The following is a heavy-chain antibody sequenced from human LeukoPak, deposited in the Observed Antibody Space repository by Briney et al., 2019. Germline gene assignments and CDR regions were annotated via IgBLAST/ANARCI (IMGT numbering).Heavy chain of an antibody. D-gene: IGHD7-27*01. CDR2: INHSGST. V-gene: IGHV4-34*01. J-gene: IGHJ4*02. CDR3: ARSDLGINYFDY. Sequence: SETLSLTCAVYGGSFSGYYWSWIRQPPGKGLEWIGEINHSGSTNYNPSLKSRVTISVDTSKNQFSLKPSSVTAADTAVYYCARSDLGINYFDYWGQGTLVTVSS. CDR1: GGSFSGYY.